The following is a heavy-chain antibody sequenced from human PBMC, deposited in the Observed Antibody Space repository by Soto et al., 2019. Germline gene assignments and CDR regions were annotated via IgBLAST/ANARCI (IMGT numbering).Heavy chain of an antibody. CDR2: IIPIFGTA. D-gene: IGHD6-6*01. V-gene: IGHV1-69*13. CDR1: GGTFSSYA. CDR3: ARGGSSSPKKYYFDY. J-gene: IGHJ4*02. Sequence: SVKVSCKASGGTFSSYAISWVRQAPGQGLEWMGGIIPIFGTANYAQKFQGRVTITADESTSTAYMELSSLRSEDTAVYYCARGGSSSPKKYYFDYWGQGTLVTVSS.